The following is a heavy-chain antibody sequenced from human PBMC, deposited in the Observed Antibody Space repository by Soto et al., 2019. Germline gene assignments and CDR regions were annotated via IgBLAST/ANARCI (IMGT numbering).Heavy chain of an antibody. V-gene: IGHV3-74*01. D-gene: IGHD2-8*02. CDR1: GFIFSSHW. Sequence: VQLVESGGGLVQPGGSLRLSRAASGFIFSSHWMHWVRQDPVRGLVWVARIKSDGSSTAYADSVKGRFTISRDNAKNTLYLQMNSLRVEDTAVYYCARDRPEVLNPTDHPMFDYWGQGTLVTVSS. CDR2: IKSDGSST. CDR3: ARDRPEVLNPTDHPMFDY. J-gene: IGHJ4*02.